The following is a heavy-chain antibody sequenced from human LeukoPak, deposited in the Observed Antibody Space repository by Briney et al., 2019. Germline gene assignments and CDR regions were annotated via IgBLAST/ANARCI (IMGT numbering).Heavy chain of an antibody. CDR3: TTRFVVPAAIPDY. J-gene: IGHJ4*02. Sequence: MPGGSLRLSCAASGFTFSNAWMSWVRQAPGKGLEWVGRIKSETDGGTTDYAAPVKGRFTISRDDSKNTLYLQMNSLKTEDTAVYYCTTRFVVPAAIPDYWGQGTLVTVSS. V-gene: IGHV3-15*01. CDR2: IKSETDGGTT. CDR1: GFTFSNAW. D-gene: IGHD2-2*01.